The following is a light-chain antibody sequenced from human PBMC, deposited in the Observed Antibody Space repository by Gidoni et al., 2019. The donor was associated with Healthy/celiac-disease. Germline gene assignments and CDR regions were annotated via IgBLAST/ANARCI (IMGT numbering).Light chain of an antibody. CDR1: NIGSKS. J-gene: IGLJ1*01. V-gene: IGLV3-21*04. CDR2: YDS. Sequence: SYVLTQPPSVSVAPGKTARITCGGNNIGSKSVHWYQQKPGQAPVLVIYYDSDRPSGIPERFSGSNSGNTATLTISRVEAGDEADYYWQVWDSSSDPPYVFGTGTKITVL. CDR3: QVWDSSSDPPYV.